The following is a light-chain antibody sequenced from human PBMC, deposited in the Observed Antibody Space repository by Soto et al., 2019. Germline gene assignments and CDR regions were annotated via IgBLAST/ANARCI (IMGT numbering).Light chain of an antibody. CDR2: EVS. CDR3: CSYTRSNTYV. V-gene: IGLV2-14*01. CDR1: SSDIGTYNY. Sequence: QSVLTQPASVSGSPGQSITISCIGTSSDIGTYNYVSWYQQHPGKAPKLMIFEVSNRPSGVSYRFSGSKSDNTASLTISGLQAEDEADYYCCSYTRSNTYVFGTGTKVTVL. J-gene: IGLJ1*01.